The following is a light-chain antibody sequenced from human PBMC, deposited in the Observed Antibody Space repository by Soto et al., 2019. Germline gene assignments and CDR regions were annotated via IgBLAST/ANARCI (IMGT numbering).Light chain of an antibody. V-gene: IGLV2-23*01. CDR1: SNDVGRYNL. Sequence: QSALTQPASVSGSPEQSITISCTGTSNDVGRYNLVSWYQQHPGKAPKVMIYEATKRPSGVSNRFSGSKSGNTASLTISGLQAEDEADYYCCAYAGSGTVVFGGVTQLTVL. CDR2: EAT. CDR3: CAYAGSGTVV. J-gene: IGLJ3*02.